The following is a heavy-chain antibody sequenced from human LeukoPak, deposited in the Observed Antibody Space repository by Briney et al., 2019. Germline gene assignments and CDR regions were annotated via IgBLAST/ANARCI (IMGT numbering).Heavy chain of an antibody. D-gene: IGHD2-2*01. CDR2: ISANGASA. Sequence: GGSLTLSCAASGFTFSSYAMSWVRQAPGKGLEWVSGISANGASAYYADSVKGRFTLSRDTSKNTVYLQMNSLRAEDTAEYYCAKAVGDYYYYAMDVWGQGTTVTVSS. CDR1: GFTFSSYA. V-gene: IGHV3-23*01. J-gene: IGHJ6*02. CDR3: AKAVGDYYYYAMDV.